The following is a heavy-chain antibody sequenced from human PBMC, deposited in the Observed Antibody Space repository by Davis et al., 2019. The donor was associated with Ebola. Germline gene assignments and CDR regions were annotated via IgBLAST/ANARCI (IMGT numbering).Heavy chain of an antibody. D-gene: IGHD3-10*01. CDR3: ARDSSGSPYGGLDV. Sequence: MPSETLSLTCSVSGGSISSYYWTWIRQPPGKGLEWIAQINHRGSTNYIPSLKSRLTISVDTSKNQFSLKLNSVTAADTAVYYCARDSSGSPYGGLDVWGQGITVTVSS. J-gene: IGHJ6*02. V-gene: IGHV4-34*01. CDR2: INHRGST. CDR1: GGSISSYY.